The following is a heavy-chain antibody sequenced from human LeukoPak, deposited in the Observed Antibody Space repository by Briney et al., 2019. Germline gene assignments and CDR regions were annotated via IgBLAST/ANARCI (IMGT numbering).Heavy chain of an antibody. CDR3: ARRDISSGWSFNY. CDR2: IHTSGST. D-gene: IGHD6-19*01. CDR1: GGSISNYH. V-gene: IGHV4-4*07. J-gene: IGHJ4*01. Sequence: TSETLSLLCTVSGGSISNYHWSSTRQPAGKGLEWIGQIHTSGSTNYNPTHKSRVTMSIDTTEDQVSLTIRSVTDADTAFYYCARRDISSGWSFNYWGHGTLVTVSS.